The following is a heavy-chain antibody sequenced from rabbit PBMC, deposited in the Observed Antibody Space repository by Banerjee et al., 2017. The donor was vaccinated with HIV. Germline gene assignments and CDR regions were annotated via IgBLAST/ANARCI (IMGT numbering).Heavy chain of an antibody. CDR3: ARAGNSGWGDAFNL. D-gene: IGHD4-1*01. V-gene: IGHV1S45*01. CDR1: GFDFSSYG. Sequence: QEQLVESGGGLVTLGGSLTLTCKASGFDFSSYGISWVRQAPGKGLEWIGYINIDSGNSYYASWAKGRFTISKTSSTTVTLQMTSLTAADTATYFCARAGNSGWGDAFNLWGPGTLVTVS. J-gene: IGHJ4*01. CDR2: INIDSGNS.